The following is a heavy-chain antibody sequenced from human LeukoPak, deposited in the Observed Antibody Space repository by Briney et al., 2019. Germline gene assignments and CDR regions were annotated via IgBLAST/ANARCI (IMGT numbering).Heavy chain of an antibody. CDR3: ARACYYYGSGSYYCSKKTNDY. D-gene: IGHD3-10*01. CDR2: ISAYNGNT. CDR1: GYTFTSYG. V-gene: IGHV1-18*01. Sequence: ASVKVSCKASGYTFTSYGISWVRQAPGQGLEWMGWISAYNGNTNYAQKLQGRVTMTTDTSTSTAYMELRSLRSDDTAVYYCARACYYYGSGSYYCSKKTNDYWGQGTLVTVSS. J-gene: IGHJ4*02.